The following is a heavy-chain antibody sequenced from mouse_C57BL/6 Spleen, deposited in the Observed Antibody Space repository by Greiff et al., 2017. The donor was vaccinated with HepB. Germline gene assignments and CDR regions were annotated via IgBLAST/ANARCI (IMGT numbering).Heavy chain of an antibody. CDR3: ARETYVNWYFDV. D-gene: IGHD5-1*01. CDR2: ISYDGSN. Sequence: EVQLVESGPGLVKPSQSLSLTCSVTGYSITSGYYWNWIRQFPGNKLEWMGYISYDGSNNYNPSLKNRISITRDTSKNQFFLKLNSVTTEDTATYYCARETYVNWYFDVWGTGTTVTVSS. CDR1: GYSITSGYY. V-gene: IGHV3-6*01. J-gene: IGHJ1*03.